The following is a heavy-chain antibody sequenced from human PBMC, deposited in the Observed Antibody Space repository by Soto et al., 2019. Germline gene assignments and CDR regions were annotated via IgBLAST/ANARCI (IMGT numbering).Heavy chain of an antibody. CDR3: ARDSGCSSTSCYSGWFDP. V-gene: IGHV3-21*01. CDR2: ISSSSSYI. J-gene: IGHJ5*02. CDR1: GCTFRSYS. Sequence: GSLRLSNAASGCTFRSYSMNCVRQAPGKGLEWVSSISSSSSYIYYADSVKGRFTISRDNAKSSLYLQMNSLRAEDTAVYYCARDSGCSSTSCYSGWFDPCGQGTLVTVSS. D-gene: IGHD2-2*01.